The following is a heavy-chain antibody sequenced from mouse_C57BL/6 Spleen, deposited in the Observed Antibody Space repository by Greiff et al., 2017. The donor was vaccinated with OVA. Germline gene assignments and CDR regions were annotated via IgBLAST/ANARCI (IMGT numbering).Heavy chain of an antibody. CDR2: INPNNGGT. CDR3: ARAGVQTAQATFDY. J-gene: IGHJ2*01. V-gene: IGHV1-26*01. CDR1: GYTFTDYY. D-gene: IGHD3-2*02. Sequence: VQLQQSGPELVKPGASVKISCKASGYTFTDYYMNWVKQSHGKSLEWIGDINPNNGGTSYNQKFKGKATLTVDKSSSTAYMELRRLTSEDSAVYYCARAGVQTAQATFDYWGQGTTLTVSS.